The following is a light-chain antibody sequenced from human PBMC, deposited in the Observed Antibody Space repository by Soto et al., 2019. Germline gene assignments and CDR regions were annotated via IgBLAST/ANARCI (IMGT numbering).Light chain of an antibody. V-gene: IGKV4-1*01. Sequence: DIVMTQSPDSLAVSLGERATINCKSSQSVLYSSSNKNYLAWYQQKPGQPPKLLFYWASTRESGVPDRFSGSGSGTDFTLTISSLQAEDVAVYYCHQYYDTPLTFGGGTKVEIK. CDR3: HQYYDTPLT. J-gene: IGKJ4*01. CDR1: QSVLYSSSNKNY. CDR2: WAS.